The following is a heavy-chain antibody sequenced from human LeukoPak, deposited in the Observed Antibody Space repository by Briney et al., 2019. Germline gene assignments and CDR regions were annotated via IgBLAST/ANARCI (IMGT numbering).Heavy chain of an antibody. CDR2: INPSGGST. Sequence: ASVKVSCKASGYTFTSYYMHWVRQAPGQGLEWMGIINPSGGSTSYAQKFQGRVTMTRDTSTSTVYMELSSLRSEDTAVYYCARGEVIKKAWHYGMDVWGQGTTVTVPS. CDR1: GYTFTSYY. D-gene: IGHD1-26*01. CDR3: ARGEVIKKAWHYGMDV. V-gene: IGHV1-46*01. J-gene: IGHJ6*02.